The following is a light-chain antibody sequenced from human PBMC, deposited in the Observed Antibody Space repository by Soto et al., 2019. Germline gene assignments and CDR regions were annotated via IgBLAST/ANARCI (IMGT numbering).Light chain of an antibody. J-gene: IGLJ1*01. V-gene: IGLV1-51*01. CDR3: GAWDSSLSAYV. Sequence: QSVLTQPPSVSAAPGQKVTISCSGSSSNLGNSYVSWYQQLPGTAPELLIYDNNKRPSRIPNRFSGSKSGTSATLGITGLQTGDEADYYCGAWDSSLSAYVFGTGTKLTVL. CDR2: DNN. CDR1: SSNLGNSY.